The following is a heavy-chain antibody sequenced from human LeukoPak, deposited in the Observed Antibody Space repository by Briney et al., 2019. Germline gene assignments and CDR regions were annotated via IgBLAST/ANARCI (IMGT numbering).Heavy chain of an antibody. V-gene: IGHV4-4*07. CDR2: VYTSGST. Sequence: PSETLSLTCTVSGGSISGYYWSWIRQPAGKGLEWLGRVYTSGSTNYNPSLKSRVTISMDTSKNQFSLKLSSVTAADTAVYYCARDGRQRITMDTGALDIWGQRTMVTVSS. CDR3: ARDGRQRITMDTGALDI. J-gene: IGHJ3*02. D-gene: IGHD3-10*01. CDR1: GGSISGYY.